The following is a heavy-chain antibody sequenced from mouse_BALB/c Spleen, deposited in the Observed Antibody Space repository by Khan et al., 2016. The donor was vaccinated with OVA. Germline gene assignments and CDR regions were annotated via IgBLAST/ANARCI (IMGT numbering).Heavy chain of an antibody. Sequence: QVQLKQSGPGLVQPSQSLSITCTVSGFSLTNYGVHWVRQSPGKGLEWLGVIWSGGSTDYNAAFISRLSINKDNSKSQVFFRMNSLQANDTAIYYGARTYFSYGSYGDYYAMDYWGQGTSVTVSS. CDR3: ARTYFSYGSYGDYYAMDY. CDR2: IWSGGST. J-gene: IGHJ4*01. D-gene: IGHD2-1*01. CDR1: GFSLTNYG. V-gene: IGHV2-2*02.